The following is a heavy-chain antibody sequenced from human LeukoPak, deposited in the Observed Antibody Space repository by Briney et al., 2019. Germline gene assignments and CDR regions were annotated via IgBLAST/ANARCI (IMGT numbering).Heavy chain of an antibody. Sequence: PSETLSLTCTVSGGSIGFYFWSWIRQSAGRGLEWIGRINGNGVTNNNPSLKRRVTMSVDTSKSQFSLNLRSVTAADTSVYYCVRDELRTTYRFSWDPWGQGILVTV. CDR2: INGNGVT. CDR1: GGSIGFYF. D-gene: IGHD3-16*02. CDR3: VRDELRTTYRFSWDP. J-gene: IGHJ5*02. V-gene: IGHV4-4*07.